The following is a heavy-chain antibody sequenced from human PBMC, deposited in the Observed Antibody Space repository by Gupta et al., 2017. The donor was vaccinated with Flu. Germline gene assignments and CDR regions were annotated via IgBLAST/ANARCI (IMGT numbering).Heavy chain of an antibody. CDR3: AHSRGEPYSSSWLNWFDP. Sequence: QITLKESGPTLVKPTQTLTLTCTFSGFSLSTSGVGVGWIRQPPGKALEWLALIYWDDDKRYSPSLKSRLTITKDTSKNQVVLTMTNMDPVDTATYYCAHSRGEPYSSSWLNWFDPWGQGTLVTVSS. J-gene: IGHJ5*02. CDR1: GFSLSTSGVG. D-gene: IGHD6-13*01. V-gene: IGHV2-5*02. CDR2: IYWDDDK.